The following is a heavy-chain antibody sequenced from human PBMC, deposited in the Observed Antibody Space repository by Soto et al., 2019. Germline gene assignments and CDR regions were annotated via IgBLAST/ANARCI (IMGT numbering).Heavy chain of an antibody. D-gene: IGHD4-17*01. J-gene: IGHJ6*02. Sequence: SETLSLTCTVSGGSISSGGYYWSWIRQHPGKGLEWIGYIYYSGSTYYNPSLKSRVTISVDTSKNQFSLKLSSVTAADTAVYYCARDHSFPYGDYPGYGMDVWGQGTTVTGSS. CDR3: ARDHSFPYGDYPGYGMDV. CDR2: IYYSGST. V-gene: IGHV4-31*03. CDR1: GGSISSGGYY.